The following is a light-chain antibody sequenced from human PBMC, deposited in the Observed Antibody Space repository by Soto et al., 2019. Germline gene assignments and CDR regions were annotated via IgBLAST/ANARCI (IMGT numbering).Light chain of an antibody. CDR2: GNN. J-gene: IGLJ2*01. CDR1: SSNIGAGYD. Sequence: QSVVTQPPSVSGAPGQRVTISCTGSSSNIGAGYDVHWYQHLPGTAPKLLIYGNNNRPSGVPDRFSGSKSGTSASLAITGLQPDDEADYFCQSYDSSLSAVVFGGGTKVTVL. CDR3: QSYDSSLSAVV. V-gene: IGLV1-40*01.